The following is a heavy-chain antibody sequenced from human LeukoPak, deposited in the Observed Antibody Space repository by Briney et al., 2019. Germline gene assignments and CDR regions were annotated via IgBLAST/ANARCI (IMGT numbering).Heavy chain of an antibody. D-gene: IGHD3-10*01. J-gene: IGHJ6*02. V-gene: IGHV3-21*01. CDR1: GFTFSSYS. CDR3: ARDILLWFGELAPYGMDV. CDR2: ISSSSSYI. Sequence: GGSLSLSCSASGFTFSSYSMNWVRQAPGKGLEWVSSISSSSSYIYYADSVKGRFTISRDNAKNSLYLQMNSLRAEDTAVYYCARDILLWFGELAPYGMDVWGQGTTVTVSS.